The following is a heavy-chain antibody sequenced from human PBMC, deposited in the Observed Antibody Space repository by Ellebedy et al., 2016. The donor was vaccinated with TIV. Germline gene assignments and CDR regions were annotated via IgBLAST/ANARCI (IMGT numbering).Heavy chain of an antibody. Sequence: PGGSLRLSCAASGFTFSSFVMHWVRQAPGKGLEWVATIKWDGSEKYYVDSVKGRFTVTKDNGENSLSLQMNSLKVDDTAVYYCARDGSGWSRDYWGQGTLVTVSS. CDR1: GFTFSSFV. D-gene: IGHD6-19*01. V-gene: IGHV3-7*01. J-gene: IGHJ4*02. CDR2: IKWDGSEK. CDR3: ARDGSGWSRDY.